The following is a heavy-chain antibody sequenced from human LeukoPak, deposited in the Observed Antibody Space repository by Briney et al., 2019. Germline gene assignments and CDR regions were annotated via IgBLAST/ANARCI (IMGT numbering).Heavy chain of an antibody. CDR3: AKGQELDDGVFDS. J-gene: IGHJ4*02. CDR1: GFTFSSIA. CDR2: IRSNGETT. V-gene: IGHV3-23*01. Sequence: GGSLRLSCAASGFTFSSIAMTWVRQAPGKGLEWVSTIRSNGETTYNADSVMGRFTISRDNSKKTLYLQLNSLRVEDTAIYYCAKGQELDDGVFDSWGQGTLVTVSS. D-gene: IGHD1-1*01.